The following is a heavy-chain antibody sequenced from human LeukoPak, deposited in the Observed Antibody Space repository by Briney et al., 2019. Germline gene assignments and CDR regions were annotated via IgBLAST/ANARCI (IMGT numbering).Heavy chain of an antibody. D-gene: IGHD2-8*01. CDR1: GYTFTDYY. CDR3: ARGSEDIVIMVYEPPWSGMGV. CDR2: INPNSGGT. V-gene: IGHV1-2*02. J-gene: IGHJ6*02. Sequence: ASVKVSCKTSGYTFTDYYLHWVRQAPGQGLEWMGWINPNSGGTNYAQKFQGRVTMTNDTSINTAYLEVNRLRSDDTAVYYCARGSEDIVIMVYEPPWSGMGVWGQGTTVTVSS.